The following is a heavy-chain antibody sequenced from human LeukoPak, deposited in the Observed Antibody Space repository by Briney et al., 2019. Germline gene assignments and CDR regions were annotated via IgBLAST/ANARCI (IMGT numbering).Heavy chain of an antibody. CDR1: GFTFSGSA. V-gene: IGHV3-73*01. CDR2: IRSKANSYAT. D-gene: IGHD3-22*01. CDR3: TRPSYDSSVSGVVY. J-gene: IGHJ4*01. Sequence: PGGSLTLSCAASGFTFSGSAIHWVRQASGKGLEWVGRIRSKANSYATTDVASVRGRFSISRDDSKNTAYLQMSSLKTEDTAVYYCTRPSYDSSVSGVVYWGQGTLVTVSS.